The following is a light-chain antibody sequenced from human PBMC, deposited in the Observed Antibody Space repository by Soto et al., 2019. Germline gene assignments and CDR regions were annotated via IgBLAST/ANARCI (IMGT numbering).Light chain of an antibody. Sequence: DIQMTQSPSTLSASVGDRVTLTCRASQSIDKWLAWYQQKRGKPPKLLIYMASILPRGVPSRFSGSGSATEFTLTIIGLQHDDFATYYCQQYTCPSPHAFGPGTKLDI. CDR3: QQYTCPSPHA. V-gene: IGKV1-5*03. J-gene: IGKJ3*01. CDR2: MAS. CDR1: QSIDKW.